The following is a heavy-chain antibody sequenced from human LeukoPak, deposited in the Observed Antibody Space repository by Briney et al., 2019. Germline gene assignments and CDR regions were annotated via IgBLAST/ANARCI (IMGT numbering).Heavy chain of an antibody. V-gene: IGHV1-69*13. CDR1: GGTFSSYA. CDR2: IIPIFGTA. CDR3: ARHTDYDSSAVFDY. Sequence: SVKVSCKASGGTFSSYAISWVRQAPGQGLEWMGGIIPIFGTANYAQKFQGRVTITAGESTSTAYMELSSLRSEDTAVYYCARHTDYDSSAVFDYWGQGTLVTVSS. D-gene: IGHD3-22*01. J-gene: IGHJ4*02.